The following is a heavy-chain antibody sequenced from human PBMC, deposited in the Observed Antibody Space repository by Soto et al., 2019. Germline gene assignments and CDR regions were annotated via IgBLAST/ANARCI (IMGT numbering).Heavy chain of an antibody. CDR3: ARTRKQQLVLFYYYYMDV. V-gene: IGHV4-59*01. D-gene: IGHD6-13*01. Sequence: QVQLQESGPGLVKPSETLSLTCTVSGGSINSYYWSWIRQPPGKGLEWIGYIYYSGSTNYNPSLKNRVTISLDTSKNQFSLKLSSVTAADTAVYYCARTRKQQLVLFYYYYMDVWGKGTTVTVSS. CDR1: GGSINSYY. CDR2: IYYSGST. J-gene: IGHJ6*03.